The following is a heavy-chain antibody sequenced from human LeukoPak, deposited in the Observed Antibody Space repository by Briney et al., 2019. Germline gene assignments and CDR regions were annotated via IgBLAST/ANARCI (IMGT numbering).Heavy chain of an antibody. V-gene: IGHV3-66*01. D-gene: IGHD3-3*01. Sequence: PGGSLRLSCAACGFTVSSNYMSWVRQAPGKGLEWVSVIYSGGSTYYADSVKGRFTISRDNSKNTLYLQMNSLRAEDTAVYYCAREENGYYPYYDYWGQGTLVTVSS. J-gene: IGHJ4*02. CDR1: GFTVSSNY. CDR2: IYSGGST. CDR3: AREENGYYPYYDY.